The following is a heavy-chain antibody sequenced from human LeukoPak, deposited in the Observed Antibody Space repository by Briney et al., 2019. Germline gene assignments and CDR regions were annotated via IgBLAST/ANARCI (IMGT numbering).Heavy chain of an antibody. Sequence: ASVKVSCTASGYTFSSYYINWVRQAPGQGLEWMGIVNPGGGRTSYAQKFQGRVTMTRDTYTSTVYMELSSLRSEDPAVYYCARDWGIAVAGTGHIDYWGQGTLVTVSS. CDR3: ARDWGIAVAGTGHIDY. CDR2: VNPGGGRT. V-gene: IGHV1-46*01. J-gene: IGHJ4*02. D-gene: IGHD6-19*01. CDR1: GYTFSSYY.